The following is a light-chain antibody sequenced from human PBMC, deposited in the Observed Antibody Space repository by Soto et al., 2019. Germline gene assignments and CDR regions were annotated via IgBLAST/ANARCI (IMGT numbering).Light chain of an antibody. Sequence: EIVMTQSPVPLSVSPGDRATLSCRASQSVTSNLAWYQQKPGQTPKLLIYVASTRATGIPARFSGSGSGTEFTLTISSLQSEDFAVYYCQQYNVWPLTFGGGTKVEFK. V-gene: IGKV3-15*01. CDR1: QSVTSN. CDR3: QQYNVWPLT. J-gene: IGKJ4*01. CDR2: VAS.